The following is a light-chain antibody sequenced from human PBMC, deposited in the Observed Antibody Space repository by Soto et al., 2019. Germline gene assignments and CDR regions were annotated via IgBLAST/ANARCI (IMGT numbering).Light chain of an antibody. CDR1: TSFVGSYNL. CDR2: EDT. V-gene: IGLV2-23*01. CDR3: CSYVGASTYV. J-gene: IGLJ1*01. Sequence: QSALTQPASVSGSPGQSITISCTGTTSFVGSYNLVSWYQQHTGKAPQVLIYEDTKRPSGVSNRFSGSISGSTASLTISGLQAEDEADYCCCSYVGASTYVFGTGTKVTVL.